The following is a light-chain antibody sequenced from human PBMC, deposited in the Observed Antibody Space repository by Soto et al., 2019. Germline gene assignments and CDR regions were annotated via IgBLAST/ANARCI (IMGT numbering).Light chain of an antibody. J-gene: IGKJ5*01. CDR3: QQRSNWPPT. CDR2: WAS. CDR1: QSVLYSANNKNY. Sequence: DIVLTQSPESLSLSLGETATIGCKSSQSVLYSANNKNYLAWFQQKAGQPPKLLIYWASTRESGVPDRFSGSGSGTDFTLTISSLEPEDFAVYYCQQRSNWPPTFGQGTRLEIK. V-gene: IGKV4-1*01.